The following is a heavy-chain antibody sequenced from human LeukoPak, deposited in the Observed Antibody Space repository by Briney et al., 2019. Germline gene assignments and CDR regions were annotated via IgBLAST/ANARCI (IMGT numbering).Heavy chain of an antibody. CDR3: ARDVGYGDY. V-gene: IGHV3-7*01. CDR2: IKQDGSEK. Sequence: GGSLRLSCAASGFIFSTYWMSWVRQAPGKGLERVANIKQDGSEKYYVDSVKGRFTISRDNAKNSLYLQMNSLRAEDTAVYYCARDVGYGDYWGQGTLVTVSS. J-gene: IGHJ4*02. D-gene: IGHD5-12*01. CDR1: GFIFSTYW.